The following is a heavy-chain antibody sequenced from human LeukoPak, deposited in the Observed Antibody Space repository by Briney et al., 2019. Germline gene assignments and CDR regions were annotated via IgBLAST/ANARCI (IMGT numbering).Heavy chain of an antibody. Sequence: ASVKVSCKTSGYTFTDYYIHWVRQAPAPGLEWMGWIDPNSGGTNYAQKFHGRVTMTRDTSITTAYMELSRPKSDDTAVYYCTGDATSAEGGYWGQGTLVTVSS. CDR1: GYTFTDYY. D-gene: IGHD6-19*01. J-gene: IGHJ4*02. CDR2: IDPNSGGT. CDR3: TGDATSAEGGY. V-gene: IGHV1-2*02.